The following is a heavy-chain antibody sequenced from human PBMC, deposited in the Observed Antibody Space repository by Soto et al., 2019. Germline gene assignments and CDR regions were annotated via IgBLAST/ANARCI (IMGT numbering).Heavy chain of an antibody. CDR3: ARSRLNCSSTSCYADY. Sequence: GESLKISCKGSGYSFTSYWIGWVRQIPWKGLEWMGIIYPGDSDTRYSPSFQGQVTISADKSISTAYLQWSSLKASDTAMYYCARSRLNCSSTSCYADYWGQGTLVTVSS. V-gene: IGHV5-51*01. CDR1: GYSFTSYW. J-gene: IGHJ4*02. D-gene: IGHD2-2*01. CDR2: IYPGDSDT.